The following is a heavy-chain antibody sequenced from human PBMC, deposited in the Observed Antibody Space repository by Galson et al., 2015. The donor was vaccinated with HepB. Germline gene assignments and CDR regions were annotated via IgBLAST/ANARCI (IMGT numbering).Heavy chain of an antibody. CDR2: IYYSGST. CDR3: ARDLSETRYCSSTSCHTV. D-gene: IGHD2-2*01. Sequence: ETLSLTCTVSGGSISSYYWSWLRQPPGKGLEWIGYIYYSGSTNYNPSLKSRVTISVDTSKNQFSLKLSSVTAADTAVYYCARDLSETRYCSSTSCHTVWGQGTLVTVSS. V-gene: IGHV4-59*01. CDR1: GGSISSYY. J-gene: IGHJ4*02.